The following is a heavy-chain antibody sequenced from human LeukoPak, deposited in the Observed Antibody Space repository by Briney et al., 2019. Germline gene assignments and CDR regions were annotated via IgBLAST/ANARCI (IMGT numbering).Heavy chain of an antibody. CDR2: ISSSSSTI. CDR1: GFTFSSYS. D-gene: IGHD4-17*01. V-gene: IGHV3-48*01. Sequence: PGGSLRLSCAASGFTFSSYSMNWVRQAPGKGLEWVSYISSSSSTIYYADSVKGRFTISRDNAKNSLYLQMNSLRAEDTAVYYCARDPLGPTTVTNYFDYWGQGTLVTVSS. CDR3: ARDPLGPTTVTNYFDY. J-gene: IGHJ4*02.